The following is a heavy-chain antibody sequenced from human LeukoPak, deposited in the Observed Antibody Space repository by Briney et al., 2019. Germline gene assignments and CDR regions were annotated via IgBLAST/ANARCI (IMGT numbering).Heavy chain of an antibody. D-gene: IGHD3-10*01. V-gene: IGHV2-5*02. CDR1: GFSLSTSGVG. CDR2: IYWDDDK. CDR3: AHKPPTYYGSGLIGYYFDY. Sequence: SGPTLVKPTQTLTLTCTFSGFSLSTSGVGVGWIRQPPGKALEWLAPIYWDDDKRYSPSLKSRLTITKDTSKNQVVLTMTNMDPVDTATYYCAHKPPTYYGSGLIGYYFDYWGQGTLVTVSS. J-gene: IGHJ4*02.